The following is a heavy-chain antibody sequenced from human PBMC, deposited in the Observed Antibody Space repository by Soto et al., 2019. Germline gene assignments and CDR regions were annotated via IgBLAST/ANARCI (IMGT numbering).Heavy chain of an antibody. V-gene: IGHV4-59*01. CDR3: ASESTVTDAFDI. CDR2: IYYSGST. D-gene: IGHD4-17*01. J-gene: IGHJ3*02. CDR1: GDSISNYY. Sequence: QVKLQESGPGLVKPSETLSLTCTVSGDSISNYYWSWIRQPPGRGLEWIGYIYYSGSTNYNPSLKSRVTTSVDTSKNRFSLNLSSVTAADTAVYYCASESTVTDAFDIWGQGTMVTVSS.